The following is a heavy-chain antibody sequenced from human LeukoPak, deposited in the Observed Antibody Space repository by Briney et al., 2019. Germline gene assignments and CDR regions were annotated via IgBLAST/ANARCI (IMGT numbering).Heavy chain of an antibody. CDR2: IIPIFGTA. CDR3: ARCYGRGSVKFRWFDP. D-gene: IGHD5-18*01. CDR1: GGTFSSYA. V-gene: IGHV1-69*01. Sequence: SVKVSCKASGGTFSSYAISWVRQAPGQGLEWMGGIIPIFGTANYAQKFQGRVTITADESTSTAYMELSSLRSEDTAVYYCARCYGRGSVKFRWFDPWGQGTLVTVSS. J-gene: IGHJ5*02.